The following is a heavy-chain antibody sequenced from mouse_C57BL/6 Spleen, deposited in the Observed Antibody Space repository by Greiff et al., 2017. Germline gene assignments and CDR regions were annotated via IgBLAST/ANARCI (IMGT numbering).Heavy chain of an antibody. V-gene: IGHV5-9-1*02. Sequence: EVQGVESGEGLVKPGGSLKLSCAASGFTFSSYAMSWVRQTPEKRLEWVAYISSGGDYIYYADTVKGRFTISRDNARNTLYLQMSSLKSEDTAMYYCTREGIWEDYCGSNFYYYAMDYWGQGTSVTVSS. J-gene: IGHJ4*01. CDR2: ISSGGDYI. CDR3: TREGIWEDYCGSNFYYYAMDY. D-gene: IGHD1-1*01. CDR1: GFTFSSYA.